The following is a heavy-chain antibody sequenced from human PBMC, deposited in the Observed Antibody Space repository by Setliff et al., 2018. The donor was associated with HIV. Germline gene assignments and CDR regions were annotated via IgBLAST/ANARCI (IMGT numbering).Heavy chain of an antibody. CDR3: ARGEACGGGCHYAFEL. CDR2: IYHSGNT. Sequence: PSETLSLTCTVSGDSISSDFYWGWIRQPPGKGLEWIGSIYHSGNTYYMPSLQSRVTISVDMSKNQFSLNLNSVTAADTAVYYCARGEACGGGCHYAFELWGQGTMVTVS. D-gene: IGHD2-21*02. V-gene: IGHV4-38-2*02. CDR1: GDSISSDFY. J-gene: IGHJ3*01.